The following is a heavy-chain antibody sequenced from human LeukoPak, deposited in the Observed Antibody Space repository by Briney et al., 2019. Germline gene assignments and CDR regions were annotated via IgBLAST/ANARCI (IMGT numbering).Heavy chain of an antibody. CDR2: ISSSSSYT. Sequence: PGGSLRLSCAASGFTFSDYYMSWIRQAPGKGLEGVSYISSSSSYTNYADSVKGRFTISRDNAKNSLYLQMNSLRAEDTAVYYCARDHGSGWFYFDYWGQGTLVTVSS. CDR3: ARDHGSGWFYFDY. CDR1: GFTFSDYY. V-gene: IGHV3-11*06. D-gene: IGHD6-19*01. J-gene: IGHJ4*02.